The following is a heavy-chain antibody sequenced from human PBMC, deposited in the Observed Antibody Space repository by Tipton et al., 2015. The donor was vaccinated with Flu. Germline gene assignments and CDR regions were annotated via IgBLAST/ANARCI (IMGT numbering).Heavy chain of an antibody. CDR3: ARGRKSADIVVVPAATPYDY. V-gene: IGHV1-18*04. J-gene: IGHJ4*02. CDR2: ISAYNGNT. Sequence: QLVQSGAEVKKPGASVKVSCKASGYTFTSYGISWVRQAPGQGLEWMGWISAYNGNTNYAQKLQGRVTMTTDTSTSTAYMELRSLRSDDTAVYYCARGRKSADIVVVPAATPYDYWGQGTLVTVSS. D-gene: IGHD2-2*01. CDR1: GYTFTSYG.